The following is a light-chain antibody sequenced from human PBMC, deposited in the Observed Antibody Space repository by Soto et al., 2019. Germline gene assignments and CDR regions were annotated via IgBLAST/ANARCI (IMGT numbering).Light chain of an antibody. V-gene: IGLV2-14*01. Sequence: QSALTQPASVSGSPGQSITISCTGTSSDVGGYNYVSWYQQHPGKAPKLMIYDVSNRPSGVSNRFSGSKSGNTASLTISGLQAEDEADYYCSSYTISSTLSYVFGTGTKLTGL. J-gene: IGLJ1*01. CDR2: DVS. CDR1: SSDVGGYNY. CDR3: SSYTISSTLSYV.